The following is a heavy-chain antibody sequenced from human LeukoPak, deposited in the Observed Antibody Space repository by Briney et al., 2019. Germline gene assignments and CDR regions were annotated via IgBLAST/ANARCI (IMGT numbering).Heavy chain of an antibody. CDR3: ARGFSGSFEY. J-gene: IGHJ4*02. Sequence: GSLRLSCAASGFTFSNYWMNWVRQAPGKGLEWVANIKQDGSETRYVDSVKGRFTISRDNAKNSLFLQMNSLRADDTAVYFCARGFSGSFEYWGQGTLVTVSS. CDR1: GFTFSNYW. D-gene: IGHD1-26*01. CDR2: IKQDGSET. V-gene: IGHV3-7*01.